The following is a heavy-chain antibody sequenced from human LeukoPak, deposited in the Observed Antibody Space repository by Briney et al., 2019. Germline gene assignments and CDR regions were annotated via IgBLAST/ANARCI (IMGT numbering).Heavy chain of an antibody. D-gene: IGHD1-1*01. CDR2: IYSGGST. Sequence: GGSLILSCAASGFTVSSNYMSWVRQAPGKGLEWVSVIYSGGSTYYADSVKGRFTISRDNSKNTLYLQMNSLRAEDTAVYYCARGWERDYWGQGTLVTVSS. CDR3: ARGWERDY. CDR1: GFTVSSNY. V-gene: IGHV3-53*01. J-gene: IGHJ4*02.